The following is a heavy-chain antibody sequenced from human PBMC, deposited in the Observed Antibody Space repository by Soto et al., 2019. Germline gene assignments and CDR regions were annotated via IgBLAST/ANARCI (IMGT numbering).Heavy chain of an antibody. CDR3: ARGPDSDYDPEGFDP. Sequence: EVQLVESGGGLVQPGGSLRLSCAASGFTFSSYSMNWVRQAPGKGLEWVSYISSSSSTIYYADSVKGRFTISRDNAKNSLYLQMNSLRDEDTAVYYCARGPDSDYDPEGFDPWGQGTLVTVSS. J-gene: IGHJ5*02. CDR1: GFTFSSYS. V-gene: IGHV3-48*02. CDR2: ISSSSSTI. D-gene: IGHD3-3*01.